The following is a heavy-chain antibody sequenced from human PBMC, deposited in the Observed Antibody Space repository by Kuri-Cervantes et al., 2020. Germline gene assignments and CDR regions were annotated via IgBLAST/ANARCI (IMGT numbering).Heavy chain of an antibody. J-gene: IGHJ3*02. CDR2: ISGSGGST. Sequence: GGSLRLSCAASGFTFSSYAMSWVRQAPGKGLEWVSAISGSGGSTYYADSVKGRFTISRDNSKNTLYLQMNSLKAEDTAVYYCAKPISGSSTGDAFDIWGQGTMVTVSS. CDR1: GFTFSSYA. V-gene: IGHV3-23*01. CDR3: AKPISGSSTGDAFDI. D-gene: IGHD1-26*01.